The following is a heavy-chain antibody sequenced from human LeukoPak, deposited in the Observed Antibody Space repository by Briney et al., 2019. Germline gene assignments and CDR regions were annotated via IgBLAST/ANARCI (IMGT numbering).Heavy chain of an antibody. V-gene: IGHV3-30*18. CDR3: AKLPFGELIIDY. J-gene: IGHJ4*02. D-gene: IGHD3-10*01. CDR2: ISYDGSNK. Sequence: LSGGSLRLSCAASGFTFSSYGMHWVRQAPGKGLEWVAVISYDGSNKYYADSVKGRFTISRDNSKNTLYLQMNSLRAEDTAVYYCAKLPFGELIIDYWGQGTLVTVSS. CDR1: GFTFSSYG.